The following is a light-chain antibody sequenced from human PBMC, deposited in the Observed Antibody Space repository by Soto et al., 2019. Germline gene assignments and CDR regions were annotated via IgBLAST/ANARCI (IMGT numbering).Light chain of an antibody. CDR3: AAWDDSLTGPV. CDR1: SSNIGSNT. J-gene: IGLJ2*01. V-gene: IGLV1-44*01. Sequence: QSVLTQPPSASGTPGQRVTISCSGSSSNIGSNTVNWYQQLPGTAPKLLIYGSNQRPSGVPDRFSGSKSGTSASLAISGLQSEDEADYHCAAWDDSLTGPVFGGGTKLTVL. CDR2: GSN.